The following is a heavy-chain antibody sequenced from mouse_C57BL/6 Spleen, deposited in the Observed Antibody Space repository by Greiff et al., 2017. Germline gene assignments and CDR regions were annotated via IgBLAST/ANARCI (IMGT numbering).Heavy chain of an antibody. Sequence: VQLQQSGAELVKPGASVKLSCTASGYTFTSYWMHWVKQRPGQGLEWIGMINPNSGSTNYNEKFKSKATLTVDKASSTAYMQLSSLTSEDSAVYDCARSGITTVGSYFDDWGQGTTLTVSS. D-gene: IGHD1-1*01. V-gene: IGHV1-64*01. CDR1: GYTFTSYW. J-gene: IGHJ2*01. CDR2: INPNSGST. CDR3: ARSGITTVGSYFDD.